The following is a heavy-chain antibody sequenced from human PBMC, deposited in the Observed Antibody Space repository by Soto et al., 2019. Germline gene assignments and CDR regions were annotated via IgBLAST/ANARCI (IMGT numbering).Heavy chain of an antibody. CDR2: ISYDGSNK. Sequence: SLRLSCAASGFTFSSYGMHWVCQAPGKGLEWVAVISYDGSNKYYADSVKGRFTISRDNSKNTLYLQMNSLRAEDTAVYYCAKDRRVAATGYYYYYGMDVWGQGTTVTVSS. CDR1: GFTFSSYG. J-gene: IGHJ6*02. D-gene: IGHD2-15*01. CDR3: AKDRRVAATGYYYYYGMDV. V-gene: IGHV3-30*18.